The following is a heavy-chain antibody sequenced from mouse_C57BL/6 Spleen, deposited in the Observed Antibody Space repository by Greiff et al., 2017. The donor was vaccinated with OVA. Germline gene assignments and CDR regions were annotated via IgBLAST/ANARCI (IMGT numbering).Heavy chain of an antibody. CDR1: GYAFSSYW. CDR2: IYPGDGDT. J-gene: IGHJ1*03. CDR3: AREATVVAPYFDV. Sequence: VKLLESGAELVKPGASVKISCKASGYAFSSYWMNWVKQRPGKGLEWIGQIYPGDGDTNYNGKFKGKATLTADKSSSTAYMQLSSLTSEDSAVYFCAREATVVAPYFDVWGTGTTVTVSS. V-gene: IGHV1-80*01. D-gene: IGHD1-1*01.